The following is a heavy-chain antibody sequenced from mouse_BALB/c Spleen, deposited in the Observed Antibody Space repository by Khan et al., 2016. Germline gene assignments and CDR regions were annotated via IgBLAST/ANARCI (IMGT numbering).Heavy chain of an antibody. Sequence: QIQLVQSGPELKKPGETVKISCKASGYSFTNYGMNWVKQAPGKGLKWMGWIDTNTGEPTYAEDFKGRFAFSLDTSAIPAYLQINNLKNDDTATYYCARWGYDYAWFAYWGQGTLVTVSA. CDR2: IDTNTGEP. D-gene: IGHD2-4*01. CDR3: ARWGYDYAWFAY. J-gene: IGHJ3*01. CDR1: GYSFTNYG. V-gene: IGHV9-3*02.